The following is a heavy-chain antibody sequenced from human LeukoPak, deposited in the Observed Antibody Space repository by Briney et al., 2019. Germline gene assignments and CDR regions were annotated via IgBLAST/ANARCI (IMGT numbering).Heavy chain of an antibody. CDR1: GFTFSSYS. CDR3: ARLSAIAGSYEMDV. J-gene: IGHJ6*04. D-gene: IGHD3-10*01. CDR2: ISSSSSYI. Sequence: GGSLRLSCAASGFTFSSYSMNWVRQAPGKGLEWVSSISSSSSYIYYADSVKGRFTISGDNAKNSLYLQMNSLRAEDTAVYYCARLSAIAGSYEMDVWGKGTTVTVSS. V-gene: IGHV3-21*01.